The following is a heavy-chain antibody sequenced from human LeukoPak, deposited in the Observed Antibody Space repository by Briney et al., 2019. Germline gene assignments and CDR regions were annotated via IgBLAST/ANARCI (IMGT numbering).Heavy chain of an antibody. CDR1: GYPFTGYY. D-gene: IGHD2-2*01. J-gene: IGHJ4*02. V-gene: IGHV1-2*02. CDR3: ARLADCSSSSCRSFDY. Sequence: ASVKVSCKASGYPFTGYYLHWVRQAPGLALEWMGWINPNSGFTNYAQKFQGRVTMTRDTSISTAYMELSRLRSDDTAVYYCARLADCSSSSCRSFDYWGQGTLVTVSS. CDR2: INPNSGFT.